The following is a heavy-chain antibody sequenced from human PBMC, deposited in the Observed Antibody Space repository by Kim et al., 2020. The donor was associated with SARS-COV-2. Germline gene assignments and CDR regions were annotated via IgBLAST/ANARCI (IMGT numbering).Heavy chain of an antibody. CDR3: ASNLEQLARMDYYYYGMDV. Sequence: SVKVSCKASGGTFSSYAISWVRQAPGQGLEWMGGIIPIFGTANYAQKFQGRVTITADESTSTAYMELSSLRSEDTAVYYCASNLEQLARMDYYYYGMDVWGQGNTVTVSS. CDR1: GGTFSSYA. J-gene: IGHJ6*02. V-gene: IGHV1-69*13. D-gene: IGHD6-6*01. CDR2: IIPIFGTA.